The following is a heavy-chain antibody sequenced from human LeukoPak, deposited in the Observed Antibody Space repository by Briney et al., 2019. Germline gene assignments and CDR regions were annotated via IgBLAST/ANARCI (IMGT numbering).Heavy chain of an antibody. CDR2: ISYDGSNK. CDR1: GFTFSNYA. Sequence: PGGSLRLSCAAPGFTFSNYAMHWVRQAPGKGLEWVAVISYDGSNKYYADSVKGRFTISRDNSKNTLYLQMNSLRAEDTAVYYCARDRYPGYSGYHDYWGQGTLVTVSS. CDR3: ARDRYPGYSGYHDY. D-gene: IGHD5-12*01. J-gene: IGHJ4*02. V-gene: IGHV3-30-3*01.